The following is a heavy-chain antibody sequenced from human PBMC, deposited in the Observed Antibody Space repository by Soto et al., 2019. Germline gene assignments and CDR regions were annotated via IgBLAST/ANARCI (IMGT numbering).Heavy chain of an antibody. CDR3: ARIAVAGHYWYFER. Sequence: EVQLVESGGGLVQPGGTLRLSCAASGFTFSSYSQNWVRQAPGKGLEWVSDNSSSSSTIYYADSVKGRFTISRDNAKNAPYLHMNSLIAEYTAVYYCARIAVAGHYWYFERWGRGTLVTFAA. D-gene: IGHD6-19*01. CDR2: NSSSSSTI. CDR1: GFTFSSYS. J-gene: IGHJ2*01. V-gene: IGHV3-48*01.